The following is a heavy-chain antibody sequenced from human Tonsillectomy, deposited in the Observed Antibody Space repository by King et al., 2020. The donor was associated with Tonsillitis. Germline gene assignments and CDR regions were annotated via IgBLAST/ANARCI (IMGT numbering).Heavy chain of an antibody. J-gene: IGHJ3*02. D-gene: IGHD6-13*01. CDR1: GYSFTTYY. CDR2: IYGDGSRA. Sequence: VQLVESGAEVKKPGESLKISCKGSGYSFTTYYIAWVRQMPGKGLEWMAMIYGDGSRAEYRPSFQGQVTISADKSISTAYLQWSSLKASDTAMYYCARRRIADFADAFDIWGQGTMVTVSP. CDR3: ARRRIADFADAFDI. V-gene: IGHV5-51*01.